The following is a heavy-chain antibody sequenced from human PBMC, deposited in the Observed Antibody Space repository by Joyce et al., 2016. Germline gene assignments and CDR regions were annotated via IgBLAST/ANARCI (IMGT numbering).Heavy chain of an antibody. CDR2: ISYDGTDK. CDR3: AKDHREYNRGFYWYFDL. D-gene: IGHD5-18*01. CDR1: GFTVRSYG. V-gene: IGHV3-30*18. Sequence: QVQLVESGGGVVQPGRSLTLSCAASGFTVRSYGMHWVRQAPGKGLEWLAVISYDGTDKYYGESAKGRFTISRDNSKNTLYLLMNSLRAEDTAVYHCAKDHREYNRGFYWYFDLWGRSTLVSVSS. J-gene: IGHJ2*01.